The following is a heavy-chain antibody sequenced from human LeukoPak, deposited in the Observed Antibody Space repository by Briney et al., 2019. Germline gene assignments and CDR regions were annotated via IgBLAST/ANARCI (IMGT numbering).Heavy chain of an antibody. CDR3: ARELNGYGYYFFDY. D-gene: IGHD3-16*01. V-gene: IGHV3-23*01. Sequence: GGSLRLSCAASGFTFTNYALSWVRQAPGKGLECVSAITGSGGSTYYADSVKGRFTISRDNAKNSLYLQMNGLGAEDTAVYYCARELNGYGYYFFDYWGPGTLVTVSS. CDR1: GFTFTNYA. CDR2: ITGSGGST. J-gene: IGHJ4*02.